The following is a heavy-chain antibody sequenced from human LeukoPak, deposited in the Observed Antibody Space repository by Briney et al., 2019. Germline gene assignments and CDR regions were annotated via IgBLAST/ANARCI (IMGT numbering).Heavy chain of an antibody. J-gene: IGHJ4*02. CDR1: GGSIRRSHW. V-gene: IGHV4-4*02. Sequence: SETLSLTCAVSGGSIRRSHWWSWVRQPPGKGLEWIGSFCCGGNTPYNPSLKSRVTISVDTSQNQFSLKLSSVSAADTAIYYCAKYQSGTMADYWGQGTLVTVSS. CDR2: FCCGGNT. D-gene: IGHD4/OR15-4a*01. CDR3: AKYQSGTMADY.